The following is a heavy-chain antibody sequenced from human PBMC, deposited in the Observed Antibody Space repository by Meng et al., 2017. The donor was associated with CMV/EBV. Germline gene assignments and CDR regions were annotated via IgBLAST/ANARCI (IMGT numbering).Heavy chain of an antibody. J-gene: IGHJ4*02. D-gene: IGHD2-8*01. CDR1: GLSVSSNY. CDR3: ASMVYAIGDY. CDR2: IYSGGST. Sequence: DVQLLKLGGSLLLPWVALSLSCQALGLSVSSNYMSWVRQAPGKGLEWVSVIYSGGSTYYADSVKGRFTISRDNSKNTLYLQMNSLRAEDTAVYYWASMVYAIGDYWGRGTLVTVSS. V-gene: IGHV3-66*01.